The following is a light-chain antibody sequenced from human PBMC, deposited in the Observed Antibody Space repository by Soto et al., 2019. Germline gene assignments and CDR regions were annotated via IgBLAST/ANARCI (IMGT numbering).Light chain of an antibody. CDR1: QSVTNY. CDR2: ETI. J-gene: IGKJ5*01. Sequence: EIVLTQSPATLSLSPGERATLSCRASQSVTNYLAWYQQKAGQAPRLLIYETIHRATGIPARFSGSGSGTDFTLTISSLEPEDCAVYYCQHRSHWLITFGQGTRLEIK. CDR3: QHRSHWLIT. V-gene: IGKV3-11*01.